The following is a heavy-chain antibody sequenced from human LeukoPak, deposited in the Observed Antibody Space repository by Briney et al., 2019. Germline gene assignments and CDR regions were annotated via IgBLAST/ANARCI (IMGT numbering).Heavy chain of an antibody. D-gene: IGHD1-1*01. CDR2: FDPEDGET. CDR1: GGTFSSYA. Sequence: ASVKVSCKASGGTFSSYAISWVRQAPGQGLEWMGGFDPEDGETIYAQKFQGRVTMTEDTSTDTAYMKLSSLRSEDTAVYYCATDYVRTKHFDYWGQGTLVTVSS. V-gene: IGHV1-24*01. J-gene: IGHJ4*02. CDR3: ATDYVRTKHFDY.